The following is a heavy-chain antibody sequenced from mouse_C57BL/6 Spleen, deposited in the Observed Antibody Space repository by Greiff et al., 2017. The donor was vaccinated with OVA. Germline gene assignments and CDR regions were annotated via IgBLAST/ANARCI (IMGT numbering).Heavy chain of an antibody. CDR3: VYGYDY. Sequence: QVQLQQSGAELVMPGASVKLSCKASGYTFTSYWMHWVKQRPGQGLEWIGEIDPSDSYTNYNQKFKGKSTLTVDKSSSTAYMQLSSLTSEDSAVYYCVYGYDYWGQGTTLTVSS. D-gene: IGHD2-2*01. CDR2: IDPSDSYT. CDR1: GYTFTSYW. V-gene: IGHV1-69*01. J-gene: IGHJ2*01.